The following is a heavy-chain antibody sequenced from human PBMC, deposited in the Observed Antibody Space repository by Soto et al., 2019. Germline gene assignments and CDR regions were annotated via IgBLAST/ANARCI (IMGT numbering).Heavy chain of an antibody. CDR1: GGSISSSSYY. Sequence: QLQLQESGPGLVKPSETLSLTCTVSGGSISSSSYYWGWIRQPPGKGLEWIGSIYYSGSTYCNPSLKSRVTISVDTSKNQLSLKLSSVTAADTAVYYWARQDGGYCSSTSCSLNWFDPWGQGTLVTVSS. CDR3: ARQDGGYCSSTSCSLNWFDP. CDR2: IYYSGST. D-gene: IGHD2-2*01. J-gene: IGHJ5*02. V-gene: IGHV4-39*01.